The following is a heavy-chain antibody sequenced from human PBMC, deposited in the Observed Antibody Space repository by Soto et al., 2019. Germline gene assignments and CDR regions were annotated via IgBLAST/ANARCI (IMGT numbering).Heavy chain of an antibody. CDR2: ISYDGSDK. D-gene: IGHD2-15*01. Sequence: QVQLVESGGGVVQPGRSLRLSCAASGFTFSSYGMHWVRQAPGKGLEWVAVISYDGSDKYYADSVKGRFTISRDNSNNKLYLKVDSLRAEDTAGYYCAKGVVVATTYVQHWGQGTLVTVSS. V-gene: IGHV3-30*18. J-gene: IGHJ1*01. CDR3: AKGVVVATTYVQH. CDR1: GFTFSSYG.